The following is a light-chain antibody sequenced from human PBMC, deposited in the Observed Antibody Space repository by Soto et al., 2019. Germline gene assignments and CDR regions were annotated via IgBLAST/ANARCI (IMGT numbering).Light chain of an antibody. V-gene: IGKV1-5*03. CDR2: GAS. Sequence: DIQMTQSPSTPASVGARVTITCRASQSFSRWLAWYPQKPGKAPKLLIYGASSLESGVPSRFSGSGSGTEFTLTISSLLPDDFATYYCQQYSSSSVTFGGGTKV. J-gene: IGKJ4*01. CDR1: QSFSRW. CDR3: QQYSSSSVT.